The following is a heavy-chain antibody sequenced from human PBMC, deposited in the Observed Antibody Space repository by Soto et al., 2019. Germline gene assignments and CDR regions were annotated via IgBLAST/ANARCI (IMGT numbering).Heavy chain of an antibody. CDR2: IKQDGSEK. V-gene: IGHV3-7*01. CDR3: ATHSFDNLSAGDS. CDR1: GFTFNLYW. D-gene: IGHD5-18*01. Sequence: GGSLRLSCATSGFTFNLYWMAWVRQAPGKGLEWVANIKQDGSEKFYVESVMGRFTISRGNAKNSVYLQMNSLRAEDTAVYYCATHSFDNLSAGDSWGQGTLVTVSS. J-gene: IGHJ5*01.